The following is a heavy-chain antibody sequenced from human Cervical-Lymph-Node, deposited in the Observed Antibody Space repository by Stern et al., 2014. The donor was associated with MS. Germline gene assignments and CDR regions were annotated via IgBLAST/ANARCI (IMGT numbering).Heavy chain of an antibody. J-gene: IGHJ4*02. Sequence: VQLVESGPGLVKPSQTLSLTCTVSGGSVGSGSYDWSWIRQPAGKGLEWIGRIYTTGSTYYNPSLKSRVSLSIDTAQNQFSLQLPSVTAADTAVYYCARDKEDTNMAFRYFDNWGQGTLVTVSS. CDR1: GGSVGSGSYD. CDR2: IYTTGST. CDR3: ARDKEDTNMAFRYFDN. V-gene: IGHV4-61*02. D-gene: IGHD5-18*01.